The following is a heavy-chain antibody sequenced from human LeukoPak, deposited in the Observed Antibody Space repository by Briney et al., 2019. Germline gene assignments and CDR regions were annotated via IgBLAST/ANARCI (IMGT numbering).Heavy chain of an antibody. CDR3: ARAPRWLQPRAFDI. V-gene: IGHV4-30-2*01. CDR1: GGSISSGGYS. D-gene: IGHD5-24*01. CDR2: IYHSGST. J-gene: IGHJ3*02. Sequence: ASETLSLTCAVSGGSISSGGYSWSWIRQPPGKGLEWIGYIYHSGSTYYNPSLKSRVTISVDTSKNQFSLKLSSVTAADTAVYYCARAPRWLQPRAFDIWGQGTMVTVSS.